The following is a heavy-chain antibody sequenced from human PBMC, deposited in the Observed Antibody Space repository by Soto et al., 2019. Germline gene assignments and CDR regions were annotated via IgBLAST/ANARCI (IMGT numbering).Heavy chain of an antibody. J-gene: IGHJ4*02. CDR3: AKVGYIVVVPAAKYFDY. CDR1: GFTFSSYA. CDR2: ISGSGGST. V-gene: IGHV3-23*01. D-gene: IGHD2-2*01. Sequence: EVQLLESGGGLVQPGGSLRLSCAASGFTFSSYAMSCVRQAPGKGLEWVSAISGSGGSTYYADSVKGRFTISRDNSKNTLYLQMNSLRAEDTAVYYCAKVGYIVVVPAAKYFDYWGQGTLVTVSS.